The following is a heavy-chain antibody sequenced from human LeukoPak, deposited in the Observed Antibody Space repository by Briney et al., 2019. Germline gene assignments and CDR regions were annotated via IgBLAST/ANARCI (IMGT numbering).Heavy chain of an antibody. Sequence: GGSLRLSCAASGFTFSSYSMNWVRQAPGKGLEWVSSISSSSYIYYADSVKGRFTISRDNAKNSLYLQMNSLRAEDTAVYYCARDHATVTTDYYYYGMDVWGQGTTVTVSS. V-gene: IGHV3-21*01. J-gene: IGHJ6*02. CDR3: ARDHATVTTDYYYYGMDV. CDR1: GFTFSSYS. D-gene: IGHD4-17*01. CDR2: ISSSSYI.